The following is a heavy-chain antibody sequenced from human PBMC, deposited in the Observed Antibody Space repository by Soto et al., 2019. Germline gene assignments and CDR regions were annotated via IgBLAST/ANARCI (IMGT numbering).Heavy chain of an antibody. J-gene: IGHJ4*02. CDR1: GFSLTTRGVG. D-gene: IGHD3-3*01. CDR3: AHRVLRTVFGLVTTTAIYFDF. Sequence: QITLNESGPTVVRPTETLTLTCRFSGFSLTTRGVGVGWIRQSPGKAPEWLALLYWDDDKRYSASLKSRLTIPKDNSKNQVVLTVSDLDPTDTATYYCAHRVLRTVFGLVTTTAIYFDFWGQGTPVAVSS. V-gene: IGHV2-5*02. CDR2: LYWDDDK.